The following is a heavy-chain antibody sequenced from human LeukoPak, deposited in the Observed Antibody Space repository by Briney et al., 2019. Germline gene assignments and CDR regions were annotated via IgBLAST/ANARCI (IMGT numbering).Heavy chain of an antibody. V-gene: IGHV3-23*01. CDR2: IIGGAGST. D-gene: IGHD2-2*01. Sequence: GGSLRLSCVASGFTFSRHGMNWVRQAPGKGLEWVSGIIGGAGSTYYADSVKGRFTISGDNSKNTLFLQMNSLRAEDTAVYYCAHGAMYQLDYWGQGTLVTVSS. J-gene: IGHJ4*02. CDR1: GFTFSRHG. CDR3: AHGAMYQLDY.